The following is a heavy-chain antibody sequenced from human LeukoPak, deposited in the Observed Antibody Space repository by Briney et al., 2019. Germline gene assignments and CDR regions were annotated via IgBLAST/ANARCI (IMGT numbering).Heavy chain of an antibody. V-gene: IGHV4-59*01. CDR2: ISYGGST. CDR1: GGSFSGYY. J-gene: IGHJ4*02. D-gene: IGHD3-22*01. Sequence: SETLSLTCTVSGGSFSGYYWSWIRQPPGKGLEWIGYISYGGSTNYKPSLKSRVTISLDASKNQFSLKLSSVTAADTAVYYCAGGGTYYYDSSGYYWGQGTLVTVSS. CDR3: AGGGTYYYDSSGYY.